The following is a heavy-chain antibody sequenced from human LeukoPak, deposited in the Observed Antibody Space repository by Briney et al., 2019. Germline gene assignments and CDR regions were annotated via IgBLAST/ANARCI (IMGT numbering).Heavy chain of an antibody. D-gene: IGHD3/OR15-3a*01. CDR3: ASSLDPTDYYYYGMDV. Sequence: GASVKVSCKASGYTFTSYGISWVRQAPGQGLEWMGWISAYNGNTNYAQKLQGRVTKTTDTSTSTAYMELRSLRSDDTAVYYCASSLDPTDYYYYGMDVWGQGTTVTVSS. CDR2: ISAYNGNT. CDR1: GYTFTSYG. J-gene: IGHJ6*02. V-gene: IGHV1-18*01.